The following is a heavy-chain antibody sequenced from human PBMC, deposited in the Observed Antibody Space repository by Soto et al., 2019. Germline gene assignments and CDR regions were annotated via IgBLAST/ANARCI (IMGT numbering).Heavy chain of an antibody. J-gene: IGHJ4*02. D-gene: IGHD5-18*01. CDR1: GGTFSSYA. CDR2: IIPIFGTA. Sequence: SVKVSCKASGGTFSSYAISWVRQAPGQGLEWMGGIIPIFGTANYAQKFQGRVTITADESTSTAYMELSSLRSEDTAVYYCARGAAMFLYYFDYWGQGTLVTVSS. CDR3: ARGAAMFLYYFDY. V-gene: IGHV1-69*13.